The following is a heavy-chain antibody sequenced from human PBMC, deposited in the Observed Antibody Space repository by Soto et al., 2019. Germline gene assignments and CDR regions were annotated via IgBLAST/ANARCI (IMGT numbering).Heavy chain of an antibody. Sequence: GGSLRLSCAASGFTFSSYGMHWVRQAPGKGLEWVAVIWYDGSNKYYADSVKGRFTISRDNSKNTLYLQMNSLRAEDTAVYYCARMGSGWQYYFDYWGQGTLVTVSS. V-gene: IGHV3-33*01. CDR3: ARMGSGWQYYFDY. CDR1: GFTFSSYG. J-gene: IGHJ4*02. D-gene: IGHD6-19*01. CDR2: IWYDGSNK.